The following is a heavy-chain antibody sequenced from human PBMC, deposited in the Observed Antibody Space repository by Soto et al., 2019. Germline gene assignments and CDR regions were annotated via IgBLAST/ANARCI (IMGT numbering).Heavy chain of an antibody. CDR1: GASISGCY. V-gene: IGHV4-4*07. CDR2: IYATGTT. D-gene: IGHD1-1*01. J-gene: IGHJ5*02. Sequence: PSETLSVTCTVSGASISGCYRSWIRKPAGKGLEWIGRIYATGTTDYNPSLTRRVMMSVDTSKKQFSLKLRSVTAADTAVYYCVRDGTKTVRDWFDPWGQGISVTVSS. CDR3: VRDGTKTVRDWFDP.